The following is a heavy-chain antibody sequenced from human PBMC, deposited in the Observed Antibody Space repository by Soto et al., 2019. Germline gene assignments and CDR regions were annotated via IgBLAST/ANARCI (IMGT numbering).Heavy chain of an antibody. V-gene: IGHV3-21*01. CDR1: GFTFSSYS. Sequence: PGGSLRLSCAASGFTFSSYSMNWVRQAPGKGLEWVSSISSSSSYIYYADSVKGRFTISRDNAKNSLYLQMNSLRAEDTAVYYCERGVVPADIRAGMDVWGQGTTVTVSS. D-gene: IGHD2-2*02. CDR2: ISSSSSYI. CDR3: ERGVVPADIRAGMDV. J-gene: IGHJ6*02.